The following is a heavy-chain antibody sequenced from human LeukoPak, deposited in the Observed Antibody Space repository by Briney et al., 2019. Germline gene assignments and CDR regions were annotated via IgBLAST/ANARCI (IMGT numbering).Heavy chain of an antibody. D-gene: IGHD2-2*01. J-gene: IGHJ4*02. V-gene: IGHV3-48*03. CDR3: ASGDPHAVL. CDR1: GFDLSTYE. Sequence: GGSLRLSCAASGFDLSTYEMNWVRQAPGKGLEWIADITISGHTKNYADSVKGRFSISRDNARTSLYLQMHSLRVEDTGVYYCASGDPHAVLWGQGTLVTVSS. CDR2: ITISGHTK.